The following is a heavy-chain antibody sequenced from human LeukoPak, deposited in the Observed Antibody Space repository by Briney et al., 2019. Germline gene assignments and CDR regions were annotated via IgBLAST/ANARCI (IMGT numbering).Heavy chain of an antibody. Sequence: ASVKVSCKASGYTFTSYAMHWVRQAPGQRLEWMGWINAGNGNTKYSQKFQGRVTITRDTSASTAYMELSSLRSEDTAVYYCAKGGVVVVVANYAIPFDPWGQGTLVTVSS. V-gene: IGHV1-3*01. CDR2: INAGNGNT. CDR1: GYTFTSYA. CDR3: AKGGVVVVVANYAIPFDP. D-gene: IGHD2-15*01. J-gene: IGHJ5*02.